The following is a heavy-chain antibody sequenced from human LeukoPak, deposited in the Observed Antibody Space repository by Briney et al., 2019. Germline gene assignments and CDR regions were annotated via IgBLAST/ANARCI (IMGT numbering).Heavy chain of an antibody. CDR3: ARDQAYYYDSSGPKAFDI. D-gene: IGHD3-22*01. CDR2: IYYSGST. J-gene: IGHJ3*02. V-gene: IGHV4-39*07. CDR1: GGSISSSSYH. Sequence: SETLSLTCTVSGGSISSSSYHWGWIRQPPGKGLEWIGSIYYSGSTYYNPSLKSRVTISVDTSKNQFSLKLSSVTAADTAVYYCARDQAYYYDSSGPKAFDIWGQGTMVTVSS.